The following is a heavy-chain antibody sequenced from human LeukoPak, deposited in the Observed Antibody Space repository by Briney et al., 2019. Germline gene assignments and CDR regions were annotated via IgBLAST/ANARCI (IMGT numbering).Heavy chain of an antibody. CDR1: GYSISSGYY. CDR3: ARRGRYCSSTSCYYDDY. D-gene: IGHD2-2*01. Sequence: SETLSLTCAVSGYSISSGYYWGWIRQPPGKGLEWIGSIYHSGSTYYNPSLKSRVTISVDTSKNQFSLKLRSVPAADTAVYYCARRGRYCSSTSCYYDDYWGQGTLVTVSS. CDR2: IYHSGST. J-gene: IGHJ4*02. V-gene: IGHV4-38-2*01.